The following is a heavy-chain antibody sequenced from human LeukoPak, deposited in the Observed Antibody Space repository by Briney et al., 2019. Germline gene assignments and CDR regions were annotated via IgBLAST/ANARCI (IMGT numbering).Heavy chain of an antibody. Sequence: PGGSLRLSCAASGFTFSNYAMLWVRQAPGKGLEWVAVIPYDESTKYYADSVEGRFTISRDNSKNTLYLQMNSLRVEDTALYYCVRDNNGDYWGQGTLVTVSS. J-gene: IGHJ4*02. CDR2: IPYDESTK. CDR1: GFTFSNYA. CDR3: VRDNNGDY. V-gene: IGHV3-30*14. D-gene: IGHD1/OR15-1a*01.